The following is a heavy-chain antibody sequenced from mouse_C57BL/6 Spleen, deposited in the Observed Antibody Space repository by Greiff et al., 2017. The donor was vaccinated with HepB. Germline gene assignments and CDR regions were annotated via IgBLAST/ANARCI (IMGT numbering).Heavy chain of an antibody. J-gene: IGHJ2*01. D-gene: IGHD1-1*01. V-gene: IGHV1-55*01. CDR3: ARGGYGSPSYDFDY. CDR1: GYTFTSYW. Sequence: QVQLQQPGAELVKPGASVKMSCKASGYTFTSYWITWVKQRPGQGLEWIGDIYPGSGSTNYNEKFKSKATLTVDTSSSTAYMQLSSLTSEDSAVYYCARGGYGSPSYDFDYWGQGTTLTVSS. CDR2: IYPGSGST.